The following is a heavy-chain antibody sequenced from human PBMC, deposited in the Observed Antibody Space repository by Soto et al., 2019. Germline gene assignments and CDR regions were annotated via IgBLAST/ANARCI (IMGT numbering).Heavy chain of an antibody. CDR1: GGSISSGPYS. Sequence: PSETLSLTCSVSGGSISSGPYSWGWIRQPPGKGLEWIGTFHYSGRTYYSPSLESRVTISVDTSKNQFSLKVSSVTAADTAVFYCARVSRLIYGMDVWGQGTTVT. V-gene: IGHV4-39*01. D-gene: IGHD2-8*01. J-gene: IGHJ6*02. CDR2: FHYSGRT. CDR3: ARVSRLIYGMDV.